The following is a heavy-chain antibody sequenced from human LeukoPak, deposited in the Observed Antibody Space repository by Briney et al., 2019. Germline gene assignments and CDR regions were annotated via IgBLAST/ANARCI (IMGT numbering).Heavy chain of an antibody. CDR2: IKQGESEK. Sequence: PGGSLRLSCAASGFTFRSYWMSWVRQAPGKGLEWVANIKQGESEKYYVESVKGRFTISRDNARKSLYLQMNSLRADDTALYYCARDGSPFDFWGQGTLVTVSS. J-gene: IGHJ4*02. CDR1: GFTFRSYW. V-gene: IGHV3-7*03. CDR3: ARDGSPFDF.